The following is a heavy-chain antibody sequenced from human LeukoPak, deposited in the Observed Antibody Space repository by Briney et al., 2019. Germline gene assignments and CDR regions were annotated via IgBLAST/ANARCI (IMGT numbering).Heavy chain of an antibody. Sequence: SVKVSCKASGGTFSSYAISWVRQAPGQGLEWMGGIIPLYGTANYAQKFQGRVTITADESTRTAYMELSSLSSEDTAVYYCARESDFYDSSGYYYWGQGTLVTVSS. CDR1: GGTFSSYA. CDR3: ARESDFYDSSGYYY. J-gene: IGHJ4*02. CDR2: IIPLYGTA. D-gene: IGHD3-22*01. V-gene: IGHV1-69*13.